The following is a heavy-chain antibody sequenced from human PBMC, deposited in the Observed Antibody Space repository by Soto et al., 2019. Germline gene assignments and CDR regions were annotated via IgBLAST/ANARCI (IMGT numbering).Heavy chain of an antibody. CDR3: ATGRYDSSGYYDY. CDR1: GGSISSYY. CDR2: IYYSGST. Sequence: PSETLSLTCTVSGGSISSYYWSWIRQPPGKGLEWIGYIYYSGSTNYNPSLKSRVTISVDTSKNQFSLKLSSVTAADTAVYYCATGRYDSSGYYDYWGQGTLVTVSS. J-gene: IGHJ4*02. D-gene: IGHD3-22*01. V-gene: IGHV4-59*01.